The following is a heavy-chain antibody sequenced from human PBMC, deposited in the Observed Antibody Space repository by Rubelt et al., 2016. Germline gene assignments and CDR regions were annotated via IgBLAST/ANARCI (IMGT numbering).Heavy chain of an antibody. CDR3: ARGSGGAFDY. CDR2: GST. Sequence: GSTGYADSVKGRFTISRDNAKNSLYLQMNSLRAEDTAVYYCARGSGGAFDYWGQGTLVTVSS. J-gene: IGHJ4*02. D-gene: IGHD3-16*01. V-gene: IGHV3-20*03.